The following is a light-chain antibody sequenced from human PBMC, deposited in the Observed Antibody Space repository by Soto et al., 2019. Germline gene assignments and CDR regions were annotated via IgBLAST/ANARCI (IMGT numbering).Light chain of an antibody. CDR1: QSIGNW. J-gene: IGKJ1*01. V-gene: IGKV1-5*03. CDR3: QQYKSYPLT. Sequence: IRMTQSPSTQSACPGDRATITCRASQSIGNWLAWYQQKPGRAPKFLIYEASSLESGVPSRFSGSGSGTEFTLTISGLQTDDFATYYCQQYKSYPLTFGQGTKVDI. CDR2: EAS.